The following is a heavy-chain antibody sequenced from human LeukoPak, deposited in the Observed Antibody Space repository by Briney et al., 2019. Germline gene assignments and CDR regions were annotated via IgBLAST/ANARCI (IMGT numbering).Heavy chain of an antibody. J-gene: IGHJ4*02. D-gene: IGHD6-19*01. CDR3: ARHAAGSGWYPVDY. CDR1: GYSISSGSYY. V-gene: IGHV4-39*01. Sequence: SETLSLTCTVSGYSISSGSYYWGWIRQPPGKGLEWLGSIYYSGSTYHNPSLKSRVTISVDTSKNQFSLELTSVTAADTAVYYCARHAAGSGWYPVDYWGQGTLVTVSS. CDR2: IYYSGST.